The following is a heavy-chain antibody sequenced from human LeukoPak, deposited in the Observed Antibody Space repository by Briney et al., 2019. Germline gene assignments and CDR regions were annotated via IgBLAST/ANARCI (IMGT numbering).Heavy chain of an antibody. CDR2: IRYDGSNK. Sequence: GSLRPSVAASGFTLNNYGMHWVRPAPGKGLEWVAFIRYDGSNKYYADSVKGRFTISRDNSKNTLYLQMNSLRAEDTAVYYCAYLQSRTGTTMVDYWGQGTLVTVSS. CDR1: GFTLNNYG. D-gene: IGHD1-7*01. V-gene: IGHV3-30*02. CDR3: AYLQSRTGTTMVDY. J-gene: IGHJ4*02.